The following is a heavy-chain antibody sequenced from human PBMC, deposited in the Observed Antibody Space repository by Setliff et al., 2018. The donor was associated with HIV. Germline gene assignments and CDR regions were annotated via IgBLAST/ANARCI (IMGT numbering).Heavy chain of an antibody. V-gene: IGHV4-34*11. CDR2: IYYSGST. Sequence: SETLSLTCAVYGVSFTGHYWSWIRQTPGKGLEWIGSIYYSGSTYYNPSLRSRVTISKDTSKNQFSLHLTSVTAADTAVYYCARDTYDSRGYFFGYWGQGTLVTVSS. J-gene: IGHJ4*02. CDR1: GVSFTGHY. CDR3: ARDTYDSRGYFFGY. D-gene: IGHD3-22*01.